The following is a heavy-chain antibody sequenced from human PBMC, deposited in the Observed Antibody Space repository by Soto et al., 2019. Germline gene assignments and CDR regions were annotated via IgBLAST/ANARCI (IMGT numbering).Heavy chain of an antibody. D-gene: IGHD2-2*01. V-gene: IGHV3-30-3*01. CDR2: ISYDGSNK. CDR3: ARARALSPSPYYYYYGMDV. Sequence: GGSLRLSCAASGFPFSSYAMHWVRQAPGKGLEWVAVISYDGSNKYYADSVKGRFTISRDNSKNTLYLQMNSLRAEDTAVYYCARARALSPSPYYYYYGMDVWGQGTTVTVSS. CDR1: GFPFSSYA. J-gene: IGHJ6*02.